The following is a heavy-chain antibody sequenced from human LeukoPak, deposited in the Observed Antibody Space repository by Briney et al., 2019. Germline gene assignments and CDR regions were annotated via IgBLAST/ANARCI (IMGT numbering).Heavy chain of an antibody. CDR3: ARRAVADTSPFDY. J-gene: IGHJ4*02. Sequence: ASVKVSCKASGYTFTGYYIHWVRQAPGQGLEWMGRINPNSGGANYAQNFQGRVTMTRDTSISTAYMELSRLGSDDTAVYYCARRAVADTSPFDYWGQGTLATVSS. CDR2: INPNSGGA. CDR1: GYTFTGYY. V-gene: IGHV1-2*06. D-gene: IGHD6-19*01.